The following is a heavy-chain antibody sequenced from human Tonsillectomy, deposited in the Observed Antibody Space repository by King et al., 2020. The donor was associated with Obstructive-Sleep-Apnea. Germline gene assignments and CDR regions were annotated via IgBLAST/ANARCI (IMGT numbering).Heavy chain of an antibody. J-gene: IGHJ4*02. D-gene: IGHD3-10*01. Sequence: QLQESGPGLVKPSQTLSLTCTVSGGSISSEDDYWSWIRQPPGKGLEWIGFIHYSGSTYYNPSLGSRVTMSVDTSKNQFSLKLNSVTAADTAVYYCVRGYYNAYGGYYFDSWGQGTLVTVSS. V-gene: IGHV4-30-4*01. CDR3: VRGYYNAYGGYYFDS. CDR1: GGSISSEDDY. CDR2: IHYSGST.